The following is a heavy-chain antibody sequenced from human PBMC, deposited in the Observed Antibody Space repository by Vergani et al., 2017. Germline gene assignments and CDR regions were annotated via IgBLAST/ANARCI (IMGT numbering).Heavy chain of an antibody. CDR1: GFTFSDSA. V-gene: IGHV3-73*02. CDR2: IREKANGFET. CDR3: AKDRXVLGGSYFSSALDY. D-gene: IGHD1-26*01. Sequence: LVESGGGLVQPGGSLKLSCAASGFTFSDSALHWVRLASGKGLEWVGRIREKANGFETQYAASVQGRFTISRDDSKNTAYLQMNSLETEDTAVYYCAKDRXVLGGSYFSSALDYWGQGTLVTVSS. J-gene: IGHJ4*02.